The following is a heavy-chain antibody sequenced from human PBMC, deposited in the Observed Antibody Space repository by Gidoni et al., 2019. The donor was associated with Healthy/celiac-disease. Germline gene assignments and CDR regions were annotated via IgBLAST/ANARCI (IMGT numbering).Heavy chain of an antibody. Sequence: EVQLVESGGGLVKPGGSLRLSCAASGFTFTSYSINWVRQAPGKGLEWVSSISSSSSYIYYADSVKGRFTISRDNAKNSLYLQMNSLRAEDTAVYYCARLEPPNWYFDLWGRGTLVTVSS. CDR3: ARLEPPNWYFDL. V-gene: IGHV3-21*01. J-gene: IGHJ2*01. CDR2: ISSSSSYI. D-gene: IGHD1-1*01. CDR1: GFTFTSYS.